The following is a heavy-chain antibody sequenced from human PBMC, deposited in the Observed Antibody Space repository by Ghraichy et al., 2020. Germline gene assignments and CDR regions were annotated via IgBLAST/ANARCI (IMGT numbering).Heavy chain of an antibody. J-gene: IGHJ4*02. Sequence: GGSLRLSCAASGFSFSTYAMHWVRQAPGKGLEWVAVMSYDGIKTSYADSVRGRFTISRDNSNNTLYLQLNSLRVEDTAVYYCARSEFYGGGWIEYGGQGTLVTVSP. CDR3: ARSEFYGGGWIEY. V-gene: IGHV3-30-3*01. CDR1: GFSFSTYA. CDR2: MSYDGIKT. D-gene: IGHD2/OR15-2a*01.